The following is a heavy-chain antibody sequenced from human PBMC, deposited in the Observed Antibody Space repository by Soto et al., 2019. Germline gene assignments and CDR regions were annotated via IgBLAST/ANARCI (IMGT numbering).Heavy chain of an antibody. CDR3: ARRALSGDVAC. J-gene: IGHJ1*01. CDR1: GFSVNNND. V-gene: IGHV3-53*01. CDR2: ICSSGSI. Sequence: EVQLVESGGGLIQPGGSLRLSCATTGFSVNNNDMSWVRQAPGKGLEWVSLICSSGSIKYADSVKGRSTITADNTKNRVYLKMNSLSAEDSAVYYCARRALSGDVACWGQGTRVTVSS. D-gene: IGHD2-21*01.